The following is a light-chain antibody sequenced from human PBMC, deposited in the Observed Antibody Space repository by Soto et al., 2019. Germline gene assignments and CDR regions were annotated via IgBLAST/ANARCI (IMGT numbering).Light chain of an antibody. J-gene: IGLJ1*01. CDR2: EVS. CDR3: TSYTSSSTYV. CDR1: SSDVGGYNY. Sequence: QSVLTQPASVSGSPGQSITISCAGTSSDVGGYNYVSWYQQHPGKAPKLIICEVSNRPSGVSNRFSGSKSGNTASLTISGLQAEDEADYYCTSYTSSSTYVFGTGTKLTVL. V-gene: IGLV2-14*01.